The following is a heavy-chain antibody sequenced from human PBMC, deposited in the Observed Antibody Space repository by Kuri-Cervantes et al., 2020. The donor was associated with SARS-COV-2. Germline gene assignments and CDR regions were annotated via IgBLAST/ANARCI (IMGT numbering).Heavy chain of an antibody. Sequence: GGSLRLSCAASGFTFSSYAMHWVRQAPGKGLEWVAVISYDGSNKYYADSVKGRFTISRDNSKNTLYLQMNSLRAEDTAVYYCAKAAFLKLPDYWGQGTLVTVSS. V-gene: IGHV3-30-3*01. CDR3: AKAAFLKLPDY. CDR1: GFTFSSYA. CDR2: ISYDGSNK. J-gene: IGHJ4*02. D-gene: IGHD3-3*01.